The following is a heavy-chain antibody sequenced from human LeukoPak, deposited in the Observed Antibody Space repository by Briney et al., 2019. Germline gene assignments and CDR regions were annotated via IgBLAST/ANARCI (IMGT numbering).Heavy chain of an antibody. Sequence: GGSLRLSCAASGFTFSSFAIAWVRQAPGKGLEWVSAIFARDSATFYGDAVKGRFTISRDNSKNTLYLQMNSLRAEDTAIYYCAKTRGPAATHPDYYWGQRVQVTVSS. D-gene: IGHD2-21*02. V-gene: IGHV3-23*05. J-gene: IGHJ4*02. CDR2: IFARDSAT. CDR1: GFTFSSFA. CDR3: AKTRGPAATHPDYY.